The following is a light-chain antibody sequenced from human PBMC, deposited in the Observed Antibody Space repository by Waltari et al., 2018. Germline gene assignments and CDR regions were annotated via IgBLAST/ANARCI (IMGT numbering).Light chain of an antibody. V-gene: IGKV3-11*01. CDR3: QQRANWPPLT. CDR1: QSVYNF. CDR2: EAS. J-gene: IGKJ4*01. Sequence: VLTQSPATLSLSPAETATLSSRASQSVYNFLAWYQQKPGQAPRLLIYEASQRATGIPARFSGSGSGTDFTLTISNLEPEDVAVYYCQQRANWPPLTFGGGTKVEIK.